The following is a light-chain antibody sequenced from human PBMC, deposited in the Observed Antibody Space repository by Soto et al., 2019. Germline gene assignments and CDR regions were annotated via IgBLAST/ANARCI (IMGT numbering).Light chain of an antibody. CDR1: QSISSY. J-gene: IGKJ4*01. CDR3: QQSYITPT. V-gene: IGKV1-39*01. CDR2: AAS. Sequence: DIQMTQSPSSLSASVGDRVTITCRASQSISSYLNWYQQTPGKAPKLLIYAASRLQSGVPSRFSGSGSGTEFTLTISSLQPEDFATYYCQQSYITPTFGGGTKVDIK.